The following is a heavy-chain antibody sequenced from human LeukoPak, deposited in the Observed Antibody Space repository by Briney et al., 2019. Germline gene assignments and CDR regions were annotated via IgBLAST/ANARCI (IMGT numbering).Heavy chain of an antibody. CDR1: GFTFSSYS. CDR3: ARSFGCSSSWYDVFDY. J-gene: IGHJ4*02. Sequence: GGSLRLSCAASGFTFSSYSMNWVRQAPGKGLEWVSSISSSSSYIYYADSVKGRFTISRDNAKNSLYLQMNSLRAEDTAVYYCARSFGCSSSWYDVFDYWGQGTLVTVSS. CDR2: ISSSSSYI. D-gene: IGHD6-13*01. V-gene: IGHV3-21*01.